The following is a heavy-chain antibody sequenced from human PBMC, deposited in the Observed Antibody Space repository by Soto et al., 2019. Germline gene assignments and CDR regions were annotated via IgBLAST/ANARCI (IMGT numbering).Heavy chain of an antibody. J-gene: IGHJ6*01. V-gene: IGHV4-34*01. CDR2: VNHSESA. CDR1: GGPLSGYY. Sequence: SQTLSLTCAVYGGPLSGYYRSWIRQPAVKGLEWIGEVNHSESASYRPSLKGRVTISVDTSKNLFFLMLSSVTAAHPAVYYCFGVLVQDYYYCYGVDVWGEGTTVT. CDR3: FGVLVQDYYYCYGVDV. D-gene: IGHD2-8*02.